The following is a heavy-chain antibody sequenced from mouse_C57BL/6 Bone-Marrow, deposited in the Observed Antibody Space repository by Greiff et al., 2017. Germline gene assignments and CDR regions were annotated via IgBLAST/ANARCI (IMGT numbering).Heavy chain of an antibody. CDR2: IDPSDSYT. CDR3: ARKSMGGY. Sequence: QVQLQQPGAELVRPGTSVKLSCKASGYTFTSYWMHWVKQRPGQGLEWIGVIDPSDSYTNYNQKFKGKATLTVDTSSSTAYMQLSSRTSEDSAVYYCARKSMGGYWGQGTTLTVSS. D-gene: IGHD2-10*02. V-gene: IGHV1-59*01. CDR1: GYTFTSYW. J-gene: IGHJ2*01.